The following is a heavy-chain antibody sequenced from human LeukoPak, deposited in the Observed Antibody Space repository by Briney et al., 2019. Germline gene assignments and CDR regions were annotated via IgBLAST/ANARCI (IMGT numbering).Heavy chain of an antibody. V-gene: IGHV4-59*01. J-gene: IGHJ5*02. CDR1: GGSISSYY. D-gene: IGHD6-13*01. CDR3: AAQQLSWDWFDP. CDR2: IYYSGST. Sequence: PSETLSLTCTVSGGSISSYYWSWIRQPPGKGLEWIGYIYYSGSTNYNPSLKSRVTISVDTSKNQFSLKLSSVTAADTAVYYCAAQQLSWDWFDPWGQGTLVTVSS.